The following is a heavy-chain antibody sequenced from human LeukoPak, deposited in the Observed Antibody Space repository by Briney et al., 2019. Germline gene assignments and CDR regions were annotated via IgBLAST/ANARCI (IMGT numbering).Heavy chain of an antibody. CDR2: ISSGSSHT. CDR1: GFTFSSYS. J-gene: IGHJ4*02. D-gene: IGHD2-8*02. Sequence: PGGSLRLSCAASGFTFSSYSMNWVRQAPGKGLEWVSSISSGSSHTYYADSVKGRFTISRDNSKNTLYLQMNSLRAEDTAVYYCAKEYYVLLVYALGGNFDYWGRGTLVTVSS. V-gene: IGHV3-21*04. CDR3: AKEYYVLLVYALGGNFDY.